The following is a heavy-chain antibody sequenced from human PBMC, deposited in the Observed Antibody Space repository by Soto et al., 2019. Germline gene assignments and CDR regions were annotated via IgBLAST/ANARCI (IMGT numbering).Heavy chain of an antibody. CDR1: GGTFSSYT. Sequence: QVQLVQSGAEVKKPGSSVKVSCKASGGTFSSYTISWVRQAPGQGLEWMGRIIPILGIANYAQKFQGRVTIPADKSTSTAYMELSSLRSEDTAVYYCARDRADYYGSGSHPEWRPFDYWGQGTLVTVSS. CDR2: IIPILGIA. J-gene: IGHJ4*02. V-gene: IGHV1-69*08. CDR3: ARDRADYYGSGSHPEWRPFDY. D-gene: IGHD3-10*01.